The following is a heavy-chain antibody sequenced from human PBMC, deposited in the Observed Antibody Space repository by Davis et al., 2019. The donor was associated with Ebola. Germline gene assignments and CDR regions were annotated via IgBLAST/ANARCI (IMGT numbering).Heavy chain of an antibody. CDR1: GYTFTSYA. Sequence: ASVKVSCKASGYTFTSYAMHWVRQAPGQGLEWMGWISAYNGNTNYAQKLHGRVTMTTDTSTSTAYMELRSLRSEDTAVYYCARRGYSGYDYWFDPWGQGTLVTVSS. CDR3: ARRGYSGYDYWFDP. V-gene: IGHV1-18*01. J-gene: IGHJ5*02. D-gene: IGHD5-12*01. CDR2: ISAYNGNT.